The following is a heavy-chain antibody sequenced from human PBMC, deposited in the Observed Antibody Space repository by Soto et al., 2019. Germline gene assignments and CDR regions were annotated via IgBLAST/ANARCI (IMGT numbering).Heavy chain of an antibody. J-gene: IGHJ5*02. V-gene: IGHV1-69*13. D-gene: IGHD6-6*01. CDR3: ARVQLVRVGCWFDP. CDR2: IIPIFGTA. CDR1: GGTFSSYA. Sequence: GASVKVSCKASGGTFSSYAISWVRQAPGQGLEWMGGIIPIFGTANYAQKFQGRVTITADESTSTAYMELSSLRSEDTAVYYCARVQLVRVGCWFDPWGQGTLVTVSS.